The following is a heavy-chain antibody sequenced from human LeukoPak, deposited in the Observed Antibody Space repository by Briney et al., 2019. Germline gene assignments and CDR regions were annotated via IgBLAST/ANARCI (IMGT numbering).Heavy chain of an antibody. Sequence: SETLSLTCTVSGGSISSSSYYWGWIRQPPGKGLEWIGSIYYSGRTYYNPSLKSRVTISVDTSKNQFSLKLSSVTAADTAVYYCARQNVATTHFDYWGQGTLVTVSS. J-gene: IGHJ4*02. D-gene: IGHD5-24*01. CDR1: GGSISSSSYY. CDR3: ARQNVATTHFDY. CDR2: IYYSGRT. V-gene: IGHV4-39*01.